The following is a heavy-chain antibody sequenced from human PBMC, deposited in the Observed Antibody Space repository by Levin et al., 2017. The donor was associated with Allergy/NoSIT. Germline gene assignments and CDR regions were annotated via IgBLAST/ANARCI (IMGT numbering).Heavy chain of an antibody. CDR1: GFTFSDYY. Sequence: SGGSLRLSCAASGFTFSDYYMSWIRQAPGKGLEWVSYISSSGSTIYYADSVKGRFTISRDNAKNSLYLQMNSLRAEDTAVYYCAHRNLHTAIDYWGQGTLVTVSS. CDR3: AHRNLHTAIDY. D-gene: IGHD5-18*01. V-gene: IGHV3-11*01. CDR2: ISSSGSTI. J-gene: IGHJ4*02.